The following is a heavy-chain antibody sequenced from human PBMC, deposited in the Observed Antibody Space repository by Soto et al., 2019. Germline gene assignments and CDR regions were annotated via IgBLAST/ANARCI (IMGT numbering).Heavy chain of an antibody. CDR3: ANLYYYGSGSYYNVENLFDY. J-gene: IGHJ4*02. D-gene: IGHD3-10*01. Sequence: QVQLVESGGGVVQPGRSLRLSCAASGFTFSSYGMHWVRQAPGKGLEWVAVISYDGSNKYYADSVQGRFTISRDNSKNTLYKQMNSLRAEDTAVYYCANLYYYGSGSYYNVENLFDYWGQGTLVTVSS. CDR1: GFTFSSYG. V-gene: IGHV3-30*18. CDR2: ISYDGSNK.